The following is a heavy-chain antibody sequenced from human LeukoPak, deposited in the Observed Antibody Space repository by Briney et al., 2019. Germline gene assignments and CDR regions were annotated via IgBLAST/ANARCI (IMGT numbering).Heavy chain of an antibody. J-gene: IGHJ4*02. CDR2: IKQDGSEK. CDR3: ARVGYCSSTSCHGFED. D-gene: IGHD2-2*01. CDR1: GFTFSSYW. Sequence: SGGSLRLSCAASGFTFSSYWMGWVRQAPGKGLEWVANIKQDGSEKYYVDSVKGRFTISRDNAKNSLYLQMNSLRAEDTAVYYCARVGYCSSTSCHGFEDWGQGTLATVSS. V-gene: IGHV3-7*01.